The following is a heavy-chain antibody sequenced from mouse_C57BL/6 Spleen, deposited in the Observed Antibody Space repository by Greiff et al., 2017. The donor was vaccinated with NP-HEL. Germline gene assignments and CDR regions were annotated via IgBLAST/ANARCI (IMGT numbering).Heavy chain of an antibody. CDR1: GYTFTDYY. Sequence: VQLQQSGPELVKPGASVKISCKASGYTFTDYYMNWVKQSHGKSLEWIGDINPNNGGTSYNQKFKGKATLTVDKSSSTAYMELRSLTSEDSAVYYCARGPITTVVAPFDYWGQGTTLTVSS. CDR2: INPNNGGT. J-gene: IGHJ2*01. V-gene: IGHV1-26*01. CDR3: ARGPITTVVAPFDY. D-gene: IGHD1-1*01.